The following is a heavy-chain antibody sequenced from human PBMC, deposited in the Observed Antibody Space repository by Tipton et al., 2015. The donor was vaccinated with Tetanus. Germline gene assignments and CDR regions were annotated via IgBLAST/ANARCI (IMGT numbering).Heavy chain of an antibody. CDR2: INHSGST. CDR3: ARGRGDFDWLLLFDY. D-gene: IGHD3-9*01. CDR1: GGSFSGYY. V-gene: IGHV4-34*01. Sequence: TLSLTCAVYGGSFSGYYWSWIRQPPGKGLEWIGEINHSGSTNYNPSLKSRVTISVDTSKNQFSLKLGSVTAADTAVYYCARGRGDFDWLLLFDYWGQGTLVTVSS. J-gene: IGHJ4*02.